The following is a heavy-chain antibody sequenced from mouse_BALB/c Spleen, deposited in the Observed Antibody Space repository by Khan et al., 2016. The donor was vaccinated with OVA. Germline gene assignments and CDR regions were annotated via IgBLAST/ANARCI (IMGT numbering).Heavy chain of an antibody. Sequence: QVQLQQSGTELARPGASVKLSCKASGYTFTDYYITWVKQRTGQGLEWIGEIYPGSGNTYYTEKFKGKATLTADKSSNTAYMQLSSLTSEDSAVYFCARMDTTSHDYWGQGTTLTVSS. CDR2: IYPGSGNT. CDR1: GYTFTDYY. D-gene: IGHD2-3*01. CDR3: ARMDTTSHDY. V-gene: IGHV1-77*01. J-gene: IGHJ2*01.